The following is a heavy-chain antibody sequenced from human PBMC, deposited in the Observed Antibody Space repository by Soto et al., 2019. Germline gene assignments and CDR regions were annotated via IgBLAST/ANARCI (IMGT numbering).Heavy chain of an antibody. D-gene: IGHD6-13*01. CDR3: ARRYSSAFDI. CDR1: GGSISSYY. CDR2: IYYSGST. J-gene: IGHJ3*02. Sequence: QVQLQESGPGLVKPSETLSLTCTVSGGSISSYYWSRIRQPPGKGLEWIGYIYYSGSTNYNPSLKSRVTISVDMSKNQFSLKLSSVTAADTAVYYCARRYSSAFDIWGQGTMVTVSS. V-gene: IGHV4-59*08.